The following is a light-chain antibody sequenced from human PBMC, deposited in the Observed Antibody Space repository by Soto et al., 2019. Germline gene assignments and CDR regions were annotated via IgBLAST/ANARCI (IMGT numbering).Light chain of an antibody. CDR3: QHYDNLPLYT. CDR2: ESS. V-gene: IGKV1-33*01. J-gene: IGKJ2*01. CDR1: PNISNS. Sequence: DIQMTQSPSSLSTSVGERVTITCQASPNISNSLNWYQQKPGKAPNLLIYESSKLQTGVPSRFSGGGSGTPFTFTISNLQPEDIATYYCQHYDNLPLYTFGLGTKLEIK.